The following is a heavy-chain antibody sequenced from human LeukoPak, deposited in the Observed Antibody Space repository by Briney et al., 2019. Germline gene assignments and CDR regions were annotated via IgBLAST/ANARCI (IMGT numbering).Heavy chain of an antibody. Sequence: PSETLSLTCAVYGGSFSGYYWSWIRQPPGKGLEWIGYIYYSGSTNYNPSLKSRVTISVDTSKNQFSLKLSSVTAADTAVYYCARLPPGPYSSGGAVDYWGQGTLVTVSS. J-gene: IGHJ4*02. D-gene: IGHD6-25*01. CDR2: IYYSGST. CDR1: GGSFSGYY. CDR3: ARLPPGPYSSGGAVDY. V-gene: IGHV4-59*12.